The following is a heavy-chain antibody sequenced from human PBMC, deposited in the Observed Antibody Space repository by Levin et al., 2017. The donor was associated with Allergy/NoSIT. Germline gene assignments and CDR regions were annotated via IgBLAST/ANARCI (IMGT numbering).Heavy chain of an antibody. Sequence: SETLSLTCTVSGDSISRFYWSWIRQPPGRGLEWIGNGFYSGTTNYNPSLKSRVTILVDTSKNQFSLKLRSVTAADTAVYYCARATRSSLIYYFDYWGQGTLVTVSS. V-gene: IGHV4-59*01. CDR2: GFYSGTT. CDR3: ARATRSSLIYYFDY. J-gene: IGHJ4*02. CDR1: GDSISRFY. D-gene: IGHD6-13*01.